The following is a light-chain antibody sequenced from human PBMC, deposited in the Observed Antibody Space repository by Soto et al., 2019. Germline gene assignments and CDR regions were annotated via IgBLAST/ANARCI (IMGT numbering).Light chain of an antibody. CDR2: DAS. CDR1: QSISSW. CDR3: QQYTTYSRT. J-gene: IGKJ1*01. V-gene: IGKV1-5*01. Sequence: DIQMTQSPSTLSASVGDRVTITCRASQSISSWLAWYQQKPGKAPNLLIYDASSLESGVPSRFSGSGSGTDFTLTISGLQANDFATYNCQQYTTYSRTFGQGTKVDIK.